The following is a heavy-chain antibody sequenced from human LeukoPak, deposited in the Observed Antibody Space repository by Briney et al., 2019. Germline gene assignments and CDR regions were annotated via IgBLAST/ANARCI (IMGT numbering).Heavy chain of an antibody. Sequence: PGGSLRLSCAASGYTFTGYYMHWVRQAPGQGLEWMGIINPSGGSTSYAQKFQGRVTMTRDTSTSTVYMELSSLRSEDTAVYYCARGGVSGYYPYYFDYWGQGTLVTVSS. CDR1: GYTFTGYY. J-gene: IGHJ4*02. CDR2: INPSGGST. D-gene: IGHD3-22*01. CDR3: ARGGVSGYYPYYFDY. V-gene: IGHV1-46*01.